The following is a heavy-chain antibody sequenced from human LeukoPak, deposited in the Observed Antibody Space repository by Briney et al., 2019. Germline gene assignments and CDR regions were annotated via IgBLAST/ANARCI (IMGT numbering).Heavy chain of an antibody. D-gene: IGHD3-10*01. CDR1: GFTFNSYW. Sequence: TGGSLRLSCGASGFTFNSYWMHWVRQAPGKGLVWISRINSDGSTTSYADSVKGRFTISRDNAKNTLYLQMNSLRAEDTAVYYCARGNYYGQDYWGQGTLVTVSS. CDR3: ARGNYYGQDY. V-gene: IGHV3-74*01. J-gene: IGHJ4*02. CDR2: INSDGSTT.